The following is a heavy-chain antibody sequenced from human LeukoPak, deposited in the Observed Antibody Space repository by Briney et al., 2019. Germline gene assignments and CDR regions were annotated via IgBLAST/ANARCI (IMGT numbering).Heavy chain of an antibody. V-gene: IGHV1-18*01. CDR3: ARENGGDGYNPYGMDV. J-gene: IGHJ6*02. D-gene: IGHD5-24*01. Sequence: GASVKVSCKASGYTFTSYGISWVRQAPGQGLEWMGWISAYNGNTNYAQNLQGRVTMTTDTSTSTAYMELRSLRSDDTAVYSCARENGGDGYNPYGMDVWGQGTTVTVSS. CDR2: ISAYNGNT. CDR1: GYTFTSYG.